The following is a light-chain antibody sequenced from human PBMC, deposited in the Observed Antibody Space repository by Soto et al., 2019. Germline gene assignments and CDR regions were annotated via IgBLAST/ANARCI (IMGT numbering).Light chain of an antibody. V-gene: IGLV2-14*01. J-gene: IGLJ2*01. CDR2: EVS. CDR3: SSYTSSSTPLV. Sequence: QSALTQPASVSGSPGQSITISCTGTSSDVGAYNYVSWYQQSPGKAPKLMISEVSNRPSGVSDRFSGSKSGNTASLTISGLQPEDEADYYCSSYTSSSTPLVFGGGTKLTVL. CDR1: SSDVGAYNY.